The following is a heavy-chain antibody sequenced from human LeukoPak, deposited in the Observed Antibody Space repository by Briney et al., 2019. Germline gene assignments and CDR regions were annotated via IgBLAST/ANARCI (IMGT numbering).Heavy chain of an antibody. CDR3: ARDRNPAWINWFDP. J-gene: IGHJ5*02. V-gene: IGHV4-34*01. D-gene: IGHD2-2*03. CDR2: IYYSGSS. CDR1: GGSFSGYY. Sequence: PSETLSLTCAVYGGSFSGYYWSWIRQPPGKGLEWIGSIYYSGSSYYNPSLKSRVTISVDTSKNQFSLKLTSVTAADTALYYCARDRNPAWINWFDPWGQGTLVTVSS.